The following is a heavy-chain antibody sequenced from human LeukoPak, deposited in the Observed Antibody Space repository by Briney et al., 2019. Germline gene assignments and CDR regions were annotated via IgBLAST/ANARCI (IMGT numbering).Heavy chain of an antibody. Sequence: PGGSLRLSCAASGFSFSSYWMSWVRQAPGKGLEWVANIKRDGSEKYYVDSVKGRFTISRDNAENSLFLQMNSLRADDTAVYYCARGLDAPDLWGQGTLVTVSS. V-gene: IGHV3-7*03. CDR3: ARGLDAPDL. D-gene: IGHD5/OR15-5a*01. CDR2: IKRDGSEK. J-gene: IGHJ5*02. CDR1: GFSFSSYW.